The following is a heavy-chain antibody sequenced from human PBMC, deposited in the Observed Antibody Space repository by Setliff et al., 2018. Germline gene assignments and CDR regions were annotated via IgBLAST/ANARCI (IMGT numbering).Heavy chain of an antibody. CDR3: ARDLPTEYETIRDTFDV. Sequence: GESLKISCKVSGNGFTDLWIAWVRQTPGKGLEWMGIIHPADYDTRYSPSLQGQVTFSADRSISTAHLQWDSPKASDTAVYYCARDLPTEYETIRDTFDVWGQGTMVTVSS. CDR1: GNGFTDLW. CDR2: IHPADYDT. V-gene: IGHV5-51*01. J-gene: IGHJ3*01. D-gene: IGHD2-21*01.